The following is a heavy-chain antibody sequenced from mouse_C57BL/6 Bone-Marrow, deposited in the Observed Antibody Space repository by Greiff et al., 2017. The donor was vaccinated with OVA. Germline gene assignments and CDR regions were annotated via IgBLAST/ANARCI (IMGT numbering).Heavy chain of an antibody. CDR3: ARTGSNYEYFDV. Sequence: QVQLQQPRAELVRPGTSVKLSCKASGYTFTSYWMHWVKQRPGQGLEWIGVIDPSDSYTNYNQKFKGKATLTVDTSSSTAYMQLSSLTSEDSAVYYCARTGSNYEYFDVWGTGTTVTVSS. CDR1: GYTFTSYW. D-gene: IGHD1-1*01. V-gene: IGHV1-59*01. J-gene: IGHJ1*03. CDR2: IDPSDSYT.